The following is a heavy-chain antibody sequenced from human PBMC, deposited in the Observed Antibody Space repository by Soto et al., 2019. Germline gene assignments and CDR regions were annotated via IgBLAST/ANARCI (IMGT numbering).Heavy chain of an antibody. V-gene: IGHV4-4*02. D-gene: IGHD4-17*01. CDR2: IFHSGGT. CDR3: ARRPYYGDRCMDV. Sequence: QVQLQESGPGLVKPSGTLSLTCAVSGDSISNTNWWNWVRQPPGKGLEWIGEIFHSGGTNYNAFLKSRFNMSVDQAKNQSSLTLSSVTAADTAMYYCARRPYYGDRCMDVWGQGTTVTVSS. CDR1: GDSISNTNW. J-gene: IGHJ6*02.